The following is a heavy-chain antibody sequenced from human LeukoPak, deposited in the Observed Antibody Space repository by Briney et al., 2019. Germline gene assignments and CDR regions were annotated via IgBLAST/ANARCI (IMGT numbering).Heavy chain of an antibody. CDR2: IDRSDSYT. CDR3: ARTVEGYSGSYYDDY. D-gene: IGHD1-26*01. J-gene: IGHJ4*02. Sequence: GESLKISCKGSGYSFTSYWISWVRQMPGKGLEWMGRIDRSDSYTNYSPSFQGHVTISADKSISTAYLQWSSLKASDTAMYYCARTVEGYSGSYYDDYWGQGTLVTVSS. CDR1: GYSFTSYW. V-gene: IGHV5-10-1*01.